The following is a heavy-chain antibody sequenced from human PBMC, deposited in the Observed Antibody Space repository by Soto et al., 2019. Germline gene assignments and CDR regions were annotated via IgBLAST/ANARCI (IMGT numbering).Heavy chain of an antibody. CDR2: IIPIFGTA. V-gene: IGHV1-69*01. Sequence: QVQLVQSGAEVKQPGSSVKVSCKASGGTFSSYAISWVRQAPGQGLEWMGGIIPIFGTANYAQKFQGRVTITADESTSTAYMELSSLRSEDTAVYYCARGLRTYYYDSSGYYYGAVWGQGTLVTVSS. D-gene: IGHD3-22*01. CDR1: GGTFSSYA. CDR3: ARGLRTYYYDSSGYYYGAV. J-gene: IGHJ4*02.